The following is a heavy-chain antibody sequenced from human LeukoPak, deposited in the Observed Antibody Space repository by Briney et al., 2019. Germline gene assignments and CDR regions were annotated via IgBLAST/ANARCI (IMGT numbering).Heavy chain of an antibody. J-gene: IGHJ4*02. CDR1: GFSFSDSL. D-gene: IGHD6-13*01. Sequence: GGSLRLSCAASGFSFSDSLMSWVRQAPGKGLEWVGRSRNKADSYTAEYAASVKGRFTISRDESKNSLYLQISSLETEDTAVYYCATSSWYRLAYWGQGSLVTVSS. CDR2: SRNKADSYTA. CDR3: ATSSWYRLAY. V-gene: IGHV3-72*01.